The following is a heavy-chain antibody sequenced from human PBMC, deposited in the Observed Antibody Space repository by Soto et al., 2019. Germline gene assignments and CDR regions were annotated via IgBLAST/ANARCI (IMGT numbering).Heavy chain of an antibody. CDR3: AKDLYSYYGMDV. V-gene: IGHV3-30*02. J-gene: IGHJ6*02. CDR2: IWYDGSNK. D-gene: IGHD2-2*02. CDR1: GFTFDDYT. Sequence: VQLVESGGVVVQLGGSLRLSCAASGFTFDDYTMHWVRQAPGKGLEWVAVIWYDGSNKYYADSVKGRFTISRDNSKNTLYLQMNSLRAEDTAVYYCAKDLYSYYGMDVWGQGTTVTVSS.